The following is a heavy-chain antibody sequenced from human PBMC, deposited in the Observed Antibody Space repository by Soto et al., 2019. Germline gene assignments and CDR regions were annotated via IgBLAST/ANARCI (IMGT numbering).Heavy chain of an antibody. Sequence: EVQLVESGGGLVQPGGSLRLSCEASGFMFSTYLMSWVRQAPGKGLEWVANIKQGGNEKFYVDSVKGRFTISRDNAKKSLFLQMNSLRPEDTAVYYCVGALTYEVPYYYYGMDVWGQGTTVTVS. D-gene: IGHD3-16*01. CDR3: VGALTYEVPYYYYGMDV. V-gene: IGHV3-7*01. CDR1: GFMFSTYL. CDR2: IKQGGNEK. J-gene: IGHJ6*02.